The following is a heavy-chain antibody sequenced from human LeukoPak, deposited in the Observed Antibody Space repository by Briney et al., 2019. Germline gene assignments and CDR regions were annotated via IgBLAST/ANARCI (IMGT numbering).Heavy chain of an antibody. D-gene: IGHD3-22*01. J-gene: IGHJ5*02. Sequence: ASVKVSCKASGYTFTGYYMHWVRQAPGQGLEWMGWINPNSGGTNYAQKFQGRVTMTRDTSISTAYMELSRLRSDDTAVYYCTTGDWVAYYYDSSGYYLWGQGTLVTVSS. CDR1: GYTFTGYY. V-gene: IGHV1-2*02. CDR2: INPNSGGT. CDR3: TTGDWVAYYYDSSGYYL.